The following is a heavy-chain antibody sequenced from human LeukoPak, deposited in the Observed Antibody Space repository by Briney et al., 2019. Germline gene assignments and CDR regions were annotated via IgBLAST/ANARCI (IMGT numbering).Heavy chain of an antibody. CDR2: INAGNGNT. Sequence: ASVKVSCKASGYTFTSYAMHWVRQAPGQRLEWMGWINAGNGNTKYSQKFQGRVTITRDTSASTAYMELSSLRSEATAVYYCARGMGCHTGSCFGPFDYWGQGTLVTVSS. D-gene: IGHD2-15*01. J-gene: IGHJ4*02. V-gene: IGHV1-3*01. CDR1: GYTFTSYA. CDR3: ARGMGCHTGSCFGPFDY.